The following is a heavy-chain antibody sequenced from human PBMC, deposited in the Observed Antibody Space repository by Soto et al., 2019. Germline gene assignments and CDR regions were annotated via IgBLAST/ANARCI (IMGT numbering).Heavy chain of an antibody. Sequence: GESLKISCRGSGYSFPSYWIGWVRQMPGKGLEWMGVIYPGDSDTRYSPSFQGQVTISADKSISTAYLQWSSLKASDTAMYYCACPSALGAPNYWGQGTLVAVSS. CDR2: IYPGDSDT. CDR1: GYSFPSYW. V-gene: IGHV5-51*01. J-gene: IGHJ4*02. CDR3: ACPSALGAPNY. D-gene: IGHD1-26*01.